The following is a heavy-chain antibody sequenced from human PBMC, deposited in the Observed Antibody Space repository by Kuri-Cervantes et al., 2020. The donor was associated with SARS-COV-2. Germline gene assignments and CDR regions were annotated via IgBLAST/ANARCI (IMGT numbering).Heavy chain of an antibody. Sequence: ESLKISCTVSGYSISSGYYWGWIRQPPGKGLEWIGSIYHSGSTYYNPSLKSRVTISVDTSKNQFSLKLSPVTAADTAVYYCARVGEYSSSLDYWGQGTLVTVSS. V-gene: IGHV4-38-2*02. D-gene: IGHD6-13*01. CDR1: GYSISSGYY. CDR2: IYHSGST. J-gene: IGHJ4*02. CDR3: ARVGEYSSSLDY.